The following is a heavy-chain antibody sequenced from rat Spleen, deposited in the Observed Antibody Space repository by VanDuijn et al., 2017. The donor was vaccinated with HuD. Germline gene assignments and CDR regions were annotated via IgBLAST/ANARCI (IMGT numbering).Heavy chain of an antibody. V-gene: IGHV5-25*01. CDR3: ARLGGLRNWFAY. CDR2: ISYDGGST. Sequence: EVQLVESGGGLVQPGRSMKLSCAASGLSFSNYDMAWVRQAPTKGLEWVAYISYDGGSTYYRDSVKGRFTISRDDEESTLYLQMDSLRSEDTATYFCARLGGLRNWFAYWGQGTLVTVSS. CDR1: GLSFSNYD. D-gene: IGHD4-3*01. J-gene: IGHJ3*01.